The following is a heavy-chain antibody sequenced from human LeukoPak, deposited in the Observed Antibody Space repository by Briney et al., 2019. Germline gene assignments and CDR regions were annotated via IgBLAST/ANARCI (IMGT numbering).Heavy chain of an antibody. CDR2: ISAYNGNT. Sequence: ASVNVSCKASGYTFTSYGISGVRQAPGQGLEWMGWISAYNGNTNYAQKLQGRVTMTTDTSTSTAYMELRSLRSDDTAVYYCARHYDFWSGYLAFDYWGQGTLVTVSS. V-gene: IGHV1-18*01. CDR3: ARHYDFWSGYLAFDY. CDR1: GYTFTSYG. D-gene: IGHD3-3*01. J-gene: IGHJ4*02.